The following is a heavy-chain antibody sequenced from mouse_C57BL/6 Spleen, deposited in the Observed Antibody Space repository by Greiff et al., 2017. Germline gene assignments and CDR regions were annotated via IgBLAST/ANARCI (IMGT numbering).Heavy chain of an antibody. CDR1: GYSFTDYN. D-gene: IGHD2-4*01. CDR3: ARMRDYDGLWYFDV. J-gene: IGHJ1*03. Sequence: VQLQQSGPELVKPGASVKISCKASGYSFTDYNMNWVKQSNGKSLEWIGVINPNYGTTSYNQKFKGKATLTVAQSSSTAYMQLNSLTSEDSAVYYCARMRDYDGLWYFDVWGTGTTVTVSS. CDR2: INPNYGTT. V-gene: IGHV1-39*01.